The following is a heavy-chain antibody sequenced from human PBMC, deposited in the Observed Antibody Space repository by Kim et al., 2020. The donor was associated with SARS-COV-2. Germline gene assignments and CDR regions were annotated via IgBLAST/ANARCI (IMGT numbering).Heavy chain of an antibody. Sequence: YADSVKGRFTISRDNSKNTLYLQMNSLRAEDTAVYYCARDARAAAADFDYWGQGTLVTVSS. CDR3: ARDARAAAADFDY. V-gene: IGHV3-53*01. J-gene: IGHJ4*02. D-gene: IGHD6-13*01.